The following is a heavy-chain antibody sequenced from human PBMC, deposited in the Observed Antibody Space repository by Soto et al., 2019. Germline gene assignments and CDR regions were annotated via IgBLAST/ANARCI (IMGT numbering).Heavy chain of an antibody. CDR2: IYYSGST. D-gene: IGHD6-13*01. V-gene: IGHV4-59*01. CDR3: ARTGYSSSWKAPPHWFDP. CDR1: GGSISSYC. Sequence: SETLSLTCTVSGGSISSYCWSWIRQPPGKGLEWIGYIYYSGSTNYNPSLKSRVTISVDTSKNQFSLKLSSVTAADTAVYYCARTGYSSSWKAPPHWFDPWGPGTMVTVYS. J-gene: IGHJ5*02.